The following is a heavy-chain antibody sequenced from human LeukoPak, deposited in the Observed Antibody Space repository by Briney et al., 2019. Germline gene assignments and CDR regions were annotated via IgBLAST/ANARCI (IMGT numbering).Heavy chain of an antibody. D-gene: IGHD3-16*01. Sequence: GSLRLSCAASGFTFSSYDMHWVRQATGKGLEWVSAIGTAGDTYYPGSVKGRFTISRENAKNSLYLQMNSLRAEDTAVYYCARLWGGNGYSGGSLNLWGQGTLVTVSS. V-gene: IGHV3-13*01. CDR2: IGTAGDT. J-gene: IGHJ5*02. CDR3: ARLWGGNGYSGGSLNL. CDR1: GFTFSSYD.